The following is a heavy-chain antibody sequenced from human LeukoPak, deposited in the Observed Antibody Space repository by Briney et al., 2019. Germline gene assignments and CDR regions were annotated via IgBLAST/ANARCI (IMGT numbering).Heavy chain of an antibody. CDR2: IKQDGSEK. V-gene: IGHV3-7*01. J-gene: IGHJ6*02. CDR1: GFTFSSYW. D-gene: IGHD3-16*01. Sequence: GGSLRLSCAASGFTFSSYWMSWVRLAPGKGLEWVANIKQDGSEKYYVDSVKGRFTISRDNAKNSLYLQMNSLRAEDTAVYYCATNGGFYGMDVWGQGTTVTVSS. CDR3: ATNGGFYGMDV.